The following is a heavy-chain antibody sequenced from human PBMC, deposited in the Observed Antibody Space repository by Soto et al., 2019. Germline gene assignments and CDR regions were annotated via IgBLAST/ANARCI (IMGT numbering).Heavy chain of an antibody. D-gene: IGHD6-6*01. CDR3: ARHEFAPVAARPVWFDP. Sequence: QLQLQESGPGLVKPSETLSLTCTVSGGSISSSSYYWGWIRQPPGKGLEWIGSSYYSGSTYYHPSLMSRVTISVDTSKNPFSLKLSSVTAADTAVYYCARHEFAPVAARPVWFDPWGQGTLVTVSS. CDR2: SYYSGST. CDR1: GGSISSSSYY. V-gene: IGHV4-39*01. J-gene: IGHJ5*02.